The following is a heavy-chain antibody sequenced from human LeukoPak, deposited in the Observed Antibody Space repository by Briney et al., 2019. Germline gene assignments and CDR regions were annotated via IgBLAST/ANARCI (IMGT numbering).Heavy chain of an antibody. CDR3: ARDSIFGVVTYNWIDP. J-gene: IGHJ5*02. CDR2: ISSSSSYT. D-gene: IGHD3-3*01. Sequence: GGSLRLSCAASGFTFSDYYMSWIRQAPGKGLEWVSYISSSSSYTIYADSVKGRFTISRDNAKNSLYLQMNSLRAEDTAVYYCARDSIFGVVTYNWIDPWGQGTLVTVSS. CDR1: GFTFSDYY. V-gene: IGHV3-11*06.